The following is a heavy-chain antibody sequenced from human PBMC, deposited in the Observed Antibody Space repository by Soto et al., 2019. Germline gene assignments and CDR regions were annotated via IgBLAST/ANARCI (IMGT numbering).Heavy chain of an antibody. D-gene: IGHD5-18*01. Sequence: ASVKVSCKASGYTFTSYYMHWVRQAPGQGLEWMGIINPSGGSTSYAQKFQGRVTMTRDTSTSTVYMELSSLRSEDTAVYYCARSANLYTSMVTPNPKTKDFGGQGTLVTVSS. CDR1: GYTFTSYY. V-gene: IGHV1-46*03. CDR3: ARSANLYTSMVTPNPKTKDF. J-gene: IGHJ4*02. CDR2: INPSGGST.